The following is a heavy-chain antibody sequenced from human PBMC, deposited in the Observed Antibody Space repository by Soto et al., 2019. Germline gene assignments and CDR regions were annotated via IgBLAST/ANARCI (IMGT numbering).Heavy chain of an antibody. J-gene: IGHJ6*02. Sequence: GSLRLSCAASGFTFSSYGMHWVRQAPGKGLEWVAVISYDGSNKYYADSVKGRFTISRDNSKNTLYLQMNSLRAEDTAVYYCAKGPLTHQFYYYYGMDVWGQGTTVTVSS. CDR1: GFTFSSYG. V-gene: IGHV3-30*18. CDR3: AKGPLTHQFYYYYGMDV. CDR2: ISYDGSNK.